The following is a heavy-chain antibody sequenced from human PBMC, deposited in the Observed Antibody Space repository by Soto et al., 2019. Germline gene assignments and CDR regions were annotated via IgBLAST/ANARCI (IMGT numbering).Heavy chain of an antibody. Sequence: EVQLVQSGAEVKKPGESLKISCKGSGYSFTSHWIGWVRQMPGKGLEWMGIIYPGDSETRYSPTFQGQVSISADKSISPAYLQWSSLKASDTAIYYCVSHLAGHCSGGSCYPADYWGQGTLVTVSS. V-gene: IGHV5-51*01. CDR2: IYPGDSET. CDR1: GYSFTSHW. J-gene: IGHJ4*02. D-gene: IGHD2-15*01. CDR3: VSHLAGHCSGGSCYPADY.